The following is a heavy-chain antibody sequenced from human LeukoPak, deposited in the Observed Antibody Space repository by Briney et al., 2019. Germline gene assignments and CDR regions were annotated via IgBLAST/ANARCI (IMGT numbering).Heavy chain of an antibody. Sequence: GRSLRLSCAASGFSFSTYGMHWVRQAPGKGLVWVSRINPDGSTTNYADSVKGRFTISRDNAKNTLYLQMNSLRAEDTAVYYCARTGLWRFDYWGQGALVTVSS. CDR1: GFSFSTYG. V-gene: IGHV3-74*01. J-gene: IGHJ4*02. D-gene: IGHD2/OR15-2a*01. CDR2: INPDGSTT. CDR3: ARTGLWRFDY.